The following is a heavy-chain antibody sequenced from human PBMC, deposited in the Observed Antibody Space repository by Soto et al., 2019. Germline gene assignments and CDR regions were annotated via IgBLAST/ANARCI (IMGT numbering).Heavy chain of an antibody. Sequence: KQSQTLSLTCAISGDSVSSNSAAWNWIRQSPSRGLEWLGRTYYRSKWYNDYAVSVKSRITINPDTSKNQFSLQLNSVTPEDTAVYYCARDIYQRSFLEETYFDYWGQGTLVTVSS. CDR3: ARDIYQRSFLEETYFDY. J-gene: IGHJ4*02. CDR2: TYYRSKWYN. CDR1: GDSVSSNSAA. V-gene: IGHV6-1*01. D-gene: IGHD3-3*01.